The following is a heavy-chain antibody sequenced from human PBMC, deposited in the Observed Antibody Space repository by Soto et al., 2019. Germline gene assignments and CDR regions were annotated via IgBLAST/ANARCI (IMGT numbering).Heavy chain of an antibody. J-gene: IGHJ6*03. CDR2: VNPGSGYK. CDR1: GYVFPSYD. V-gene: IGHV1-8*01. CDR3: ARADPRHYYMDV. Sequence: QVQLVQSGAEVKKPGASVRVSCKASGYVFPSYDITWVRQAPGHGLEWMGWVNPGSGYKGYAQNFQGRVTLTRNMSISTVYMELSSLRSEDTAVSYCARADPRHYYMDVWGKGTTVTVSS.